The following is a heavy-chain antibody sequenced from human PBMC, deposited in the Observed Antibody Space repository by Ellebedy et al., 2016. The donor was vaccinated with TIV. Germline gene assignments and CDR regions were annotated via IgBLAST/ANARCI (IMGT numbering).Heavy chain of an antibody. V-gene: IGHV1-69*06. Sequence: SVKVSCXASGGTFSSYAISWVRQAPGQGLEWMGGIIPIFGTANYAQKFQGRVTITADKSTSTAYMELSSLRSEDTAVYYCARGGGDDFWSGYYSPGGYYYYMDVWGKGTTVTVSS. CDR2: IIPIFGTA. J-gene: IGHJ6*03. D-gene: IGHD3-3*01. CDR1: GGTFSSYA. CDR3: ARGGGDDFWSGYYSPGGYYYYMDV.